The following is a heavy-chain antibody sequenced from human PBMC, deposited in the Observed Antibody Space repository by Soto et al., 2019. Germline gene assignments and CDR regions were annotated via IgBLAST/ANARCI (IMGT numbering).Heavy chain of an antibody. J-gene: IGHJ6*02. CDR2: IIPIFGTA. V-gene: IGHV1-69*13. CDR1: GGTFSSYA. Sequence: SVKVSCKASGGTFSSYAISWVRQAPGQGLEWMGGIIPIFGTANYAQKFQGRVTITADESTSAAYMELSSLRSEDTAVYYCARKQLSVTIFGVVTPDYYYYGMDVWGQGTTVTVSS. D-gene: IGHD3-3*01. CDR3: ARKQLSVTIFGVVTPDYYYYGMDV.